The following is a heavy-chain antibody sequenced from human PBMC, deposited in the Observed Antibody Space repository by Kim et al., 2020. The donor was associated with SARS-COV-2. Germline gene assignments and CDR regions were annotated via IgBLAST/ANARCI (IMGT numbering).Heavy chain of an antibody. V-gene: IGHV6-1*01. Sequence: DYAASVKSRLTIIPDTTKNQFHLELNSVTPEDTAVYYCAGGDARGAWHDYWGQGTLVTVSS. CDR3: AGGDARGAWHDY. J-gene: IGHJ4*02. D-gene: IGHD3-16*01.